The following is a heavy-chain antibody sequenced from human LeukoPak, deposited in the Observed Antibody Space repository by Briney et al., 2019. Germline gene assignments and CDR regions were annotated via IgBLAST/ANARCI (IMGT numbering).Heavy chain of an antibody. CDR3: AKDPIIAAAGIGY. Sequence: PGGSLRLSCAASGFTFSSYGMHWVRQAPGKGLEWVAFIRYDGSNKYYADSVKGRFTISRDNSKNTLYLQMNSLRAEDTAVYYCAKDPIIAAAGIGYWGQGTLVTVSS. CDR2: IRYDGSNK. D-gene: IGHD6-13*01. V-gene: IGHV3-30*02. J-gene: IGHJ4*02. CDR1: GFTFSSYG.